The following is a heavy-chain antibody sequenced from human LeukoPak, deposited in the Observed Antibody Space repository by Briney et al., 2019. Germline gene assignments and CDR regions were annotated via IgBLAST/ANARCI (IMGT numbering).Heavy chain of an antibody. CDR3: ARGGKTIFGVAYWFDP. CDR1: GYTFTSYG. J-gene: IGHJ5*02. D-gene: IGHD3-3*01. CDR2: ISAYNGNT. V-gene: IGHV1-18*01. Sequence: ASVKVSCKASGYTFTSYGISWVRQAPGQGLEWMGWISAYNGNTNYAQKLQSRVTMTTDTSTSTAYMELRSLRSDDTAVYYCARGGKTIFGVAYWFDPWGQGTLVTVSS.